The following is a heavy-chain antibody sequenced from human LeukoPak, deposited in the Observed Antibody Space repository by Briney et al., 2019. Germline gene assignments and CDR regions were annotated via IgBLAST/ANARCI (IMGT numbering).Heavy chain of an antibody. CDR2: IYTGGST. D-gene: IGHD3-22*01. CDR3: AMYNYDTSGFDY. J-gene: IGHJ4*02. Sequence: SETLSLTCSVSGGSVGSFSIYYWSWVRQPAGKGLEWIGRIYTGGSTSTSYNPSLKSRVSISVDKSKNHFSLTLRSVTAADSAVYYCAMYNYDTSGFDYWGQGTRVTVSS. V-gene: IGHV4-4*07. CDR1: GGSVGSFSIYY.